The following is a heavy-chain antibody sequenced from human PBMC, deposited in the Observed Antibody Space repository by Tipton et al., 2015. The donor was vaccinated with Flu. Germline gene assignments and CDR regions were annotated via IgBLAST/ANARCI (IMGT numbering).Heavy chain of an antibody. V-gene: IGHV4-59*08. CDR1: GGSISSYY. Sequence: TLSLTCTVSGGSISSYYWSWIRHPPGKGLEWIGYIYYSGSTNYNPSLKSRVTISVDTSKNQFSLKLSSVTAADTAVYYCARHAKTGIDYWGQGTLVTFSS. CDR3: ARHAKTGIDY. J-gene: IGHJ4*02. CDR2: IYYSGST. D-gene: IGHD3-10*01.